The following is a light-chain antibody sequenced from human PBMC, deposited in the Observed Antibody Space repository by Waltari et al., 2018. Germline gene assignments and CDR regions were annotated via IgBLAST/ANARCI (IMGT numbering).Light chain of an antibody. V-gene: IGKV4-1*01. Sequence: DIGMTQSPDSLAVSLGERATINCKTSPSVLYSPNNKNSLAWYQQKPGQPPKLLIYWASTRESGVPDRFSGSGSGTEFTLTISSLQAEDVAVYYCLQYYSSPPVYTFGPGTKLEIK. CDR1: PSVLYSPNNKNS. CDR3: LQYYSSPPVYT. CDR2: WAS. J-gene: IGKJ2*01.